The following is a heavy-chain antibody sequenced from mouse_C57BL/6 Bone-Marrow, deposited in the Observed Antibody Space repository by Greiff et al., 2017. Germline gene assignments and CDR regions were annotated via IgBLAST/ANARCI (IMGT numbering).Heavy chain of an antibody. D-gene: IGHD2-1*01. CDR1: GYAFTNYL. V-gene: IGHV1-54*01. Sequence: VQLQQSGAELVRPGTSVKVSCKASGYAFTNYLIEWVKQRPGQGLEWIGVINPGSGGTNYNEKFKGKATLTADKSSSTAYMQLSSLTSEDSAVYFCARWGDGNYVMDYWGQGTSVTVSS. CDR2: INPGSGGT. CDR3: ARWGDGNYVMDY. J-gene: IGHJ4*01.